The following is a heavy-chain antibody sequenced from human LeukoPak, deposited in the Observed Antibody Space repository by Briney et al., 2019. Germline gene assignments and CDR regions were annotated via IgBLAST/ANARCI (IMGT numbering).Heavy chain of an antibody. J-gene: IGHJ4*02. D-gene: IGHD3-22*01. V-gene: IGHV4-39*07. CDR1: GGSISRRSYY. CDR3: ARGPPKSSYYYDSSGYYYGDY. Sequence: PSETLSLACTVSGGSISRRSYYWGWIRQPPGKGLEWIGIIYSSGSIYSNPSLKSRVTISLDTSKNQFSLKLSSVTAADTAVYYCARGPPKSSYYYDSSGYYYGDYWGQGTLVTVSS. CDR2: IYSSGSI.